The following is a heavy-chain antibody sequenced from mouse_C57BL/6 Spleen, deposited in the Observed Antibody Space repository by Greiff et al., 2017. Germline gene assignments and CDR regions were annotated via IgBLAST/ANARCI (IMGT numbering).Heavy chain of an antibody. D-gene: IGHD2-5*01. CDR3: ARNYYSNYGFAY. CDR2: IDPSDSYT. J-gene: IGHJ3*01. CDR1: GYTFTSYW. Sequence: VQLQQPGAELVKPGASVKLSCKASGYTFTSYWMQWVKQRPGQGLEWIGEIDPSDSYTNYNQKFKGKATLTVDTSSSTAYMQLSSLTSEDSAVYYCARNYYSNYGFAYWGQGTLVTVSA. V-gene: IGHV1-50*01.